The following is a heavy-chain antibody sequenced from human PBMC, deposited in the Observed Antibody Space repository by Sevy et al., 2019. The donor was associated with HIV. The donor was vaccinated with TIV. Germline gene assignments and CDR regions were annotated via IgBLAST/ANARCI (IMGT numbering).Heavy chain of an antibody. CDR2: ISGSGGST. D-gene: IGHD6-13*01. CDR3: AKDRTCSSWYREYFQH. J-gene: IGHJ1*01. V-gene: IGHV3-23*01. Sequence: GGSLRLSCAASGFTFSSYAMSWVRQAPGKGLEWVSAISGSGGSTYYANSVKGRFTISRDNSKNTLYLQMNSLRAEDTAVYYCAKDRTCSSWYREYFQHWGQGTLVTVSS. CDR1: GFTFSSYA.